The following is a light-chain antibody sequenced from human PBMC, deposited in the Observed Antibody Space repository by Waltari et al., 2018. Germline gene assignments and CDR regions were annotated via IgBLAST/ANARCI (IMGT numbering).Light chain of an antibody. Sequence: EIVMTQSPATLSVFPGERATLSCRASQTIRSNLAWYQLKPGQAPRLLIYGASTRATGIPARFSGSGSGTEFTLTISSLQSEDFAVCFCQQYDNWLGTFGQGTKVEIK. J-gene: IGKJ1*01. CDR2: GAS. CDR1: QTIRSN. V-gene: IGKV3-15*01. CDR3: QQYDNWLGT.